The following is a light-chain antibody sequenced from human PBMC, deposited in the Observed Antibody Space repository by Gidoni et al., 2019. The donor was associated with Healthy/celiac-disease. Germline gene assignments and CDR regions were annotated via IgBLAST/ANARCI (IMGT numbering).Light chain of an antibody. CDR3: NSRDSSGNHWV. Sequence: SSELTQDPAVSVALGQTVRITCQGDSLRSYYASWYQQKPAQAPVLVIYGTNNRPSGSPDRFSGSSSGNTASLTITGAQAEDEADYYCNSRDSSGNHWVFGGGTKLTVL. CDR1: SLRSYY. V-gene: IGLV3-19*01. CDR2: GTN. J-gene: IGLJ3*02.